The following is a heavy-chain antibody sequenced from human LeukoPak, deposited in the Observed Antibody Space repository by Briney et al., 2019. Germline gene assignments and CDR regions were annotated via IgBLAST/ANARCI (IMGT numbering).Heavy chain of an antibody. CDR2: TYWDDDK. CDR1: EFSLSTSGVG. CDR3: ARREVKLDYFDF. D-gene: IGHD1-1*01. Sequence: SGPTLVNPTQTLTLTCTFSEFSLSTSGVGVGWIRQPPGKALEWLALTYWDDDKRYSPYLKSRLTITKDTSKNQVVLIMTNMDPMDTATYYCARREVKLDYFDFWGQGTLVTVSS. V-gene: IGHV2-5*02. J-gene: IGHJ4*02.